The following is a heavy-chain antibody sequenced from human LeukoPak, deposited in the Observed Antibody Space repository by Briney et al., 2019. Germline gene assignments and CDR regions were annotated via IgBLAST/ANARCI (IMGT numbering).Heavy chain of an antibody. J-gene: IGHJ6*02. CDR1: RYIFTRYY. D-gene: IGHD2-2*01. Sequence: GASVKVSCKAARYIFTRYYMHWVRQAAGQGGEWMGWTNPNRGGTNYAKKFHGRVTMTRDTSISTAYIELSKLRSDDTAVYYCASDRCSSTSCPGGSVYNGMDFWGQGTTVTVSS. CDR3: ASDRCSSTSCPGGSVYNGMDF. CDR2: TNPNRGGT. V-gene: IGHV1-2*02.